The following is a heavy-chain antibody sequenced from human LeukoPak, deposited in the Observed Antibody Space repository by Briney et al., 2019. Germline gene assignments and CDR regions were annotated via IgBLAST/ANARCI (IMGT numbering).Heavy chain of an antibody. J-gene: IGHJ5*02. Sequence: SETLSLTCTVSGGSISSYYWSWIRQPPGKGLEWIGYIYTSGSTNYNPSLKSRVTISVDTSKNQFSLKLSSVTAADTAVYYCAAYSSGWYKLRWFDPWGQGTLVIVSS. CDR3: AAYSSGWYKLRWFDP. CDR2: IYTSGST. CDR1: GGSISSYY. D-gene: IGHD6-19*01. V-gene: IGHV4-4*09.